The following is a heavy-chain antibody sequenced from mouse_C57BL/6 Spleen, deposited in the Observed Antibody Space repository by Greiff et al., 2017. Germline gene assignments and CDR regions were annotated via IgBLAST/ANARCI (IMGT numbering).Heavy chain of an antibody. D-gene: IGHD1-1*01. V-gene: IGHV1-26*01. CDR1: GYTFTDYY. CDR2: INPNNGGT. Sequence: VQLQQSGPELVKPGASVKISCKASGYTFTDYYMNWVKQSHGKSLEWIGDINPNNGGTSYNQKFKGKATLTVDKSSSTAYMELRSLTSEDSAVYYCARTPLNYYGSSSHAMDYWGQGASVTVSS. CDR3: ARTPLNYYGSSSHAMDY. J-gene: IGHJ4*01.